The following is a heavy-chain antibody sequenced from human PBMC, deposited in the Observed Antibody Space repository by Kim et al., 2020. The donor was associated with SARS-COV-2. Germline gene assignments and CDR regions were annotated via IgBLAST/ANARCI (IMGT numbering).Heavy chain of an antibody. CDR2: INYIEIT. D-gene: IGHD3-9*01. Sequence: SETLSLTCAVYGGPFTDHYYSWIRQSPGKGLEWIGEINYIEITAYNPSLKSQVAISVDTSKKQVSLKLNSVTAGDTAVYYCARGYNIDCFVGTHWVQGIL. V-gene: IGHV4-34*01. CDR1: GGPFTDHY. J-gene: IGHJ4*02. CDR3: ARGYNIDCFVGTH.